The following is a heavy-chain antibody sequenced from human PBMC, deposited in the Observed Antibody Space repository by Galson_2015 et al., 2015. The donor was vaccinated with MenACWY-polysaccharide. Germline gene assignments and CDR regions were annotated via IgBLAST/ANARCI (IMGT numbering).Heavy chain of an antibody. J-gene: IGHJ3*02. V-gene: IGHV3-33*01. D-gene: IGHD2-2*01. CDR2: IQYDGRNK. CDR3: AREGSRIVFHAFDI. CDR1: GSRFSNSD. Sequence: SLRLSCAASGSRFSNSDMHRVRQAPGKGLEWVAVIQYDGRNKVYADSVKGRFTISRDNSKNTVFLEMNTLGVEDTAVYYCAREGSRIVFHAFDIWGQGTMVTVSS.